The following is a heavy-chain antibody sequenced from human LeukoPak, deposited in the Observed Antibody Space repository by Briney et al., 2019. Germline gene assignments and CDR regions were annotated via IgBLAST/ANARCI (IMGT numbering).Heavy chain of an antibody. D-gene: IGHD3-10*01. V-gene: IGHV5-51*01. CDR2: IYPRDSRT. CDR1: GYSFSSYW. J-gene: IGHJ4*02. Sequence: GESLKISCKGYGYSFSSYWIAWVRQAPGKGLEWMGVIYPRDSRTTYSPSFQGQVTISADKSISTAYPQWSSLKASDTAIYYCARHLSSITSSPNYWGPGTLVTVSS. CDR3: ARHLSSITSSPNY.